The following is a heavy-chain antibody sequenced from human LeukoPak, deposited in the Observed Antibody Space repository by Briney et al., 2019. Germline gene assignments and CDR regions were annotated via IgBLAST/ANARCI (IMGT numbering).Heavy chain of an antibody. Sequence: VGSLRLSCAASGFTFDDYAMHWVRQAPGQGLEWVSLISWDGGSTYYADSVKGRFTISRDNSKNSPYLQMNSLRAEDTALYYCAKDRGHYYMDVWGKGTTVTVSS. CDR2: ISWDGGST. J-gene: IGHJ6*03. CDR1: GFTFDDYA. V-gene: IGHV3-43D*03. CDR3: AKDRGHYYMDV. D-gene: IGHD6-25*01.